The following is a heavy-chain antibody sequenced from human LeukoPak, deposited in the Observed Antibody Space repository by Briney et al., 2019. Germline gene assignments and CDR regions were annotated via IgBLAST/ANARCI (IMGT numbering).Heavy chain of an antibody. CDR2: ISGTGSTP. CDR3: AKAWPELRDEY. D-gene: IGHD1-26*01. J-gene: IGHJ4*02. CDR1: GFTFSSYA. V-gene: IGHV3-23*01. Sequence: GGSLRLSCAASGFTFSSYAMSWVRQAPGKGLEWVSTISGTGSTPYYVDSVKGRFSISRDNSKNMLHLQMNSLRVEDTAVYYCAKAWPELRDEYWGQGTLVTVSS.